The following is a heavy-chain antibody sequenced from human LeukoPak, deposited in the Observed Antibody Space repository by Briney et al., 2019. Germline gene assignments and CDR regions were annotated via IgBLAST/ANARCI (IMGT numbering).Heavy chain of an antibody. J-gene: IGHJ4*02. CDR3: ARGSILMAYFDY. CDR2: INHSGST. D-gene: IGHD2-8*02. V-gene: IGHV4-34*01. CDR1: GGSFSGYY. Sequence: PSETLSLTCAVYGGSFSGYYWSWICQPPGKGLEWIGEINHSGSTNYNPSLKSRVTISVDTSKNQFSLKLSSVTAADTAVYYCARGSILMAYFDYWGQGTLVTVSS.